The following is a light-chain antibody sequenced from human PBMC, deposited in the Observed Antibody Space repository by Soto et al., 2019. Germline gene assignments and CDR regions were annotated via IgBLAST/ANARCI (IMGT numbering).Light chain of an antibody. J-gene: IGKJ4*01. V-gene: IGKV3-20*01. CDR1: QSVTSSS. CDR2: GAS. Sequence: EIVLTQSPGTLSLSPGERATLFCRASQSVTSSSIAWHQQKPGQAPRLLIYGASSRATVIPDRFSASGSGTDFTLTISRLESEDSAVYYCQHYGSSPGLTFGGGTKVEIK. CDR3: QHYGSSPGLT.